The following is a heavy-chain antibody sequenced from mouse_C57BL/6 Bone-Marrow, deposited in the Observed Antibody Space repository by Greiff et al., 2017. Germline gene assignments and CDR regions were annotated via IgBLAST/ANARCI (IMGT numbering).Heavy chain of an antibody. CDR1: GYTFTSYW. V-gene: IGHV1-52*01. D-gene: IGHD3-3*01. CDR3: AREGGDVDY. Sequence: QVQLQQPGAELVRPGSSVKLSCKASGYTFTSYWMHWVKQRPIQGLEWIGNIDPSDSETHYNQKFKDKATLTVDKSSSTAYMQRSSLTSEDAAVYYCAREGGDVDYWGKGTTRTVSS. CDR2: IDPSDSET. J-gene: IGHJ2*01.